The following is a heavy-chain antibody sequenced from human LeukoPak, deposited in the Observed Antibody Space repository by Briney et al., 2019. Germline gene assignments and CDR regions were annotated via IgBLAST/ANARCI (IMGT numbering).Heavy chain of an antibody. D-gene: IGHD2-21*01. V-gene: IGHV3-21*01. CDR1: GFTFSGCT. Sequence: PGGSLRLSCAASGFTFSGCTVNWVRQAPGKGLEWVSSISSSGSYIYNADSVEGRFTISRDNAKNSLYLQMNSLTAEDTAVYYCARDYMVNGMDVWGQGTTVTVSS. J-gene: IGHJ6*02. CDR3: ARDYMVNGMDV. CDR2: ISSSGSYI.